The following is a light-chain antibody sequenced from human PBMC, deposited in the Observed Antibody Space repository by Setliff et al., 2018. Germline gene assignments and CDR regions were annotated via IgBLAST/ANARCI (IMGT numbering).Light chain of an antibody. CDR3: TPFTSSSTWV. V-gene: IGLV2-14*03. J-gene: IGLJ3*02. CDR1: SSDVGRYNY. CDR2: NVN. Sequence: QSALAQPASVSGSPGQSITISCTGTSSDVGRYNYVSWYQQHPGKAPKLLIYNVNNRPSGVSNRFSGSKSANTASLTLSGLQAEDEADYYCTPFTSSSTWVFGGGTKVTVL.